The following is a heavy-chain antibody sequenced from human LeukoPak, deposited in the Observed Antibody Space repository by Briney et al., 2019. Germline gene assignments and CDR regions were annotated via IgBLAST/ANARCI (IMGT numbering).Heavy chain of an antibody. J-gene: IGHJ6*02. CDR1: GGSISSYY. V-gene: IGHV4-59*08. Sequence: SETLSLTCTVSGGSISSYYWGWIRQPPGKGLEWIGYFYYSGSSNYNPSLKSRVTISVDTSKNQISLKLYSVTAADTAMYYCARHGSTSSKYYYYAMDVWGQGTTVTVSS. D-gene: IGHD2-2*01. CDR2: FYYSGSS. CDR3: ARHGSTSSKYYYYAMDV.